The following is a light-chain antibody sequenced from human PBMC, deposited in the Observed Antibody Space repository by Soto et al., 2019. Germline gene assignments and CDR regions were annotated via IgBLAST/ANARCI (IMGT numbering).Light chain of an antibody. CDR3: QQSYLTRT. J-gene: IGKJ1*01. Sequence: DIRMTQSPSSLSASVGDRVTITCRASQTISTYLNWFQHKPGKAPKLLIYAASTLQSGVPSRFSGSGSGTDFTLTISSLQPEDFATYYCQQSYLTRTFGQGTKVEVK. CDR1: QTISTY. V-gene: IGKV1-39*01. CDR2: AAS.